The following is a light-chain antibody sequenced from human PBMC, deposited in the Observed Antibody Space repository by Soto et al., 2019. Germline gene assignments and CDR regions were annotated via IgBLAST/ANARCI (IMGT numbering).Light chain of an antibody. J-gene: IGLJ3*02. Sequence: QSVLTQPASVSGSPGQSITISCTGTSSDVGIYNYVSWYQQHPGKAPKLIIYEVNNRPSGVSNRFSGSKSGNTASLTISGLQAEDETDYYCCSYTTANTWVFGAGTKLTVL. CDR1: SSDVGIYNY. CDR2: EVN. CDR3: CSYTTANTWV. V-gene: IGLV2-14*01.